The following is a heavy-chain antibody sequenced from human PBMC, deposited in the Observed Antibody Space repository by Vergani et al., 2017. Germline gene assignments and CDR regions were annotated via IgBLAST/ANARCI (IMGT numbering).Heavy chain of an antibody. V-gene: IGHV3-48*04. Sequence: EVQLVESGGGLVQPGGSLRLSCAASGFTFSSYSMNWVRQAPGKGLEWVSNISSSSSTIYYADSVKDRFTISRDNAKNSLYLQMNSLRAEDTAVYYCARRQLLWFGEGGMDVWGQGTTVTVSS. J-gene: IGHJ6*02. CDR1: GFTFSSYS. CDR2: ISSSSSTI. CDR3: ARRQLLWFGEGGMDV. D-gene: IGHD3-10*01.